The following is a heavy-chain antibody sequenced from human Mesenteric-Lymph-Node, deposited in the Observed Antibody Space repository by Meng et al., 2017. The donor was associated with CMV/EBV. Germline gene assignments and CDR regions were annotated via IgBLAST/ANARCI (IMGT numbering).Heavy chain of an antibody. CDR2: IRYDGSDK. CDR1: EFNFNSYG. D-gene: IGHD6-13*01. V-gene: IGHV3-30*02. Sequence: GESLKISCAASEFNFNSYGMHWVRQAPGKGLEWVAFIRYDGSDKYYANSVKGRFTISRDNSKNTLYLQMDSLIAEDTAVYYCARVLKDSSRWYNYYHYGMDVWGQGTTVTVSS. J-gene: IGHJ6*02. CDR3: ARVLKDSSRWYNYYHYGMDV.